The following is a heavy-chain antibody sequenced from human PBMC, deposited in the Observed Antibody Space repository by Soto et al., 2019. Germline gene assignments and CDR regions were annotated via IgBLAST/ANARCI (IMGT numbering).Heavy chain of an antibody. CDR2: IYYSGST. CDR1: GGSISSGGYY. J-gene: IGHJ4*02. V-gene: IGHV4-31*03. Sequence: SETLSLTCTVSGGSISSGGYYWSWILQHPGKGLEWIGYIYYSGSTYYNPSLKSRVTISVDTSKNQFSLKPSSVTAADTAVYYCARDDDSSGYYFGYWGQGTLVTVSS. D-gene: IGHD3-22*01. CDR3: ARDDDSSGYYFGY.